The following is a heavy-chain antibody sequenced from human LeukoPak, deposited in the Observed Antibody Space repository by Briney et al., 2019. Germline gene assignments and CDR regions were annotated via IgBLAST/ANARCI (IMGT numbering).Heavy chain of an antibody. D-gene: IGHD3-16*01. V-gene: IGHV4-59*01. CDR2: IYYSGST. J-gene: IGHJ4*02. CDR1: GGSISTYY. Sequence: PSETLSLTCTISGGSISTYYWNWIRQPPGKRLEWIGSIYYSGSTNYNPSLKSRVTILVDTSKNQFSLKLSSVTAADTAVYYCAREPRGGYYFDNWGQGTLVTVSS. CDR3: AREPRGGYYFDN.